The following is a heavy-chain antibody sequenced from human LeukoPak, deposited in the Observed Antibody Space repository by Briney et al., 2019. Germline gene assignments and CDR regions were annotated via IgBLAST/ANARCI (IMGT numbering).Heavy chain of an antibody. CDR2: INPNSGGT. Sequence: ASVKVSCKASGYTLTGYYMHWVRQAPGQGLEWMGWINPNSGGTNYAQKFQGRVTMTRDTSISTAYMELSRLRSDDTAVYYCARGEYSSALLDYWGQGTPVTVSS. V-gene: IGHV1-2*02. CDR3: ARGEYSSALLDY. D-gene: IGHD6-19*01. J-gene: IGHJ4*02. CDR1: GYTLTGYY.